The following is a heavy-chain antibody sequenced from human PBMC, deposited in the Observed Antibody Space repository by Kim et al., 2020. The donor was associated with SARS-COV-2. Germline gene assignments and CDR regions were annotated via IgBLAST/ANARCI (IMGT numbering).Heavy chain of an antibody. D-gene: IGHD3-3*01. J-gene: IGHJ5*02. CDR2: IYYSGST. V-gene: IGHV4-59*01. Sequence: SETLSLTCTVSGGSISSYYWSWIRQPPGKGLEWIGYIYYSGSTNYNPSLKSRVTISVDTSKNQLSLKLSSVTAADTAVYYCASGRSDFWSGYDKGWFDPWGQGTLVTVSS. CDR1: GGSISSYY. CDR3: ASGRSDFWSGYDKGWFDP.